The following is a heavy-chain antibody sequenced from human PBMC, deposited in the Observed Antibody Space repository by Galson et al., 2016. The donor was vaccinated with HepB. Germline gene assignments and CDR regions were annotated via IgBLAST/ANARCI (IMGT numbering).Heavy chain of an antibody. CDR2: ISTYSGDR. J-gene: IGHJ4*02. D-gene: IGHD4-23*01. CDR1: GYTFTTYG. V-gene: IGHV1-18*04. Sequence: SVKVSCKASGYTFTTYGISWVRQAPGQGLEWMRWISTYSGDRKHAQELRGRVTLTTPTTTSTAYMELTNLKSDDTAVYYCVRDRDRTPDYWGQGTLVTVSS. CDR3: VRDRDRTPDY.